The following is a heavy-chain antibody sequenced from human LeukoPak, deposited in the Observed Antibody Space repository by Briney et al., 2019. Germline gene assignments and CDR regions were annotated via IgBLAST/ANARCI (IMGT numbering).Heavy chain of an antibody. D-gene: IGHD2-2*01. CDR2: ISSSSSTI. CDR3: ARGGGQLLFLAEDY. CDR1: GFTFSSYS. V-gene: IGHV3-48*01. J-gene: IGHJ4*02. Sequence: GGSLRLSCAASGFTFSSYSMNWVRQAPGKGLEWVSYISSSSSTIYYADSVKGRFTVSRDNSKNTLYLQMNSLRAEDTAVYYCARGGGQLLFLAEDYWGQGTLVTVSS.